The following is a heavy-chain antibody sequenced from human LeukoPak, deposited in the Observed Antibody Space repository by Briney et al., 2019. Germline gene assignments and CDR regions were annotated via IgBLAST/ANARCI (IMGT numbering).Heavy chain of an antibody. CDR3: AKDVYGDYGGLDY. CDR1: GLPFSTYA. CDR2: IRGSDGST. Sequence: GGSLRLSCAASGLPFSTYAMSWVRQAPGKGLEWVSSIRGSDGSTYYADSVKGRFAISRDNSKNTLYLQMNSLRAEDTAVYYCAKDVYGDYGGLDYWGQGTLVTVSS. D-gene: IGHD4-17*01. J-gene: IGHJ4*02. V-gene: IGHV3-23*01.